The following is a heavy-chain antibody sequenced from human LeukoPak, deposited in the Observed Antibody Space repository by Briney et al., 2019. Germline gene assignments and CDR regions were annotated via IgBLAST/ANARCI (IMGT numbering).Heavy chain of an antibody. V-gene: IGHV4-4*02. J-gene: IGHJ4*02. CDR2: ISLTGLT. CDR3: SRENGAFSPFGY. CDR1: GGLISKINW. Sequence: SSETLSLTLCAVGGLISKINWRGWVRQPPGQGLEWIGEISLTGLTHYNPSLESRVTVSLDKSKNQLSLNLTSVTAADTAVYYCSRENGAFSPFGYWGQGTLVTVLS. D-gene: IGHD2-8*01.